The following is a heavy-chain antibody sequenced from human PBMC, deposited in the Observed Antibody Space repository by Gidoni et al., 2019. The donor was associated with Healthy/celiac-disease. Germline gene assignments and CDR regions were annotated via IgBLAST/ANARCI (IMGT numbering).Heavy chain of an antibody. CDR2: ISSSSSTI. V-gene: IGHV3-48*02. CDR1: GFTFSSYS. J-gene: IGHJ4*02. CDR3: ARDLGRLQYGIFDY. Sequence: EVQLVESGGGLVQPGGSLTLSCAASGFTFSSYSMNWVRQAPGKGLEWVSYISSSSSTIYYADSVKGRFTISRDNAKNSLYLQMNSLRDEDTAVYYCARDLGRLQYGIFDYWGQGTLVTVSS. D-gene: IGHD6-25*01.